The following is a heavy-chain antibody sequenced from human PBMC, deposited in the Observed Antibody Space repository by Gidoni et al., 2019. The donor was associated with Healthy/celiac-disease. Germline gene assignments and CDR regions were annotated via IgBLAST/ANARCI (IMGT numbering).Heavy chain of an antibody. J-gene: IGHJ4*02. CDR1: GVTFSNAW. CDR2: IKSKTDGGTT. V-gene: IGHV3-15*01. D-gene: IGHD3-3*02. CDR3: TTEPVPFLDDY. Sequence: EVQLVESGGGLVKPGGSLSLSCAAYGVTFSNAWMSWVRQAPGKGLEWVGLIKSKTDGGTTDYAAPVKGRFTISRDDSKNTLYLQMNSLKTEDTAVYYCTTEPVPFLDDYWGQGTLVTVSS.